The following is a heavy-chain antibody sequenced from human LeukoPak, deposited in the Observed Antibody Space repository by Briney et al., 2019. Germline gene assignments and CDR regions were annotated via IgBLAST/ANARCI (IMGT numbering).Heavy chain of an antibody. Sequence: GASVKVSCKASGYTFTGYYMHWVRPAPGQGLEWMGWINPNSGGTNYAQKFQGRVTMTRDTSISTAYMELSRLRSDDTAVYYCAGLRSADDAFDIWGQGTMVTVPS. CDR3: AGLRSADDAFDI. V-gene: IGHV1-2*02. CDR2: INPNSGGT. J-gene: IGHJ3*02. D-gene: IGHD3-16*01. CDR1: GYTFTGYY.